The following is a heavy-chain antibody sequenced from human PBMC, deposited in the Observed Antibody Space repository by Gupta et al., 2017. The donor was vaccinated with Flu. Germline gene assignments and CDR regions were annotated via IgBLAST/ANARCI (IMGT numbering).Heavy chain of an antibody. CDR3: AKASTYYDASANYVPIDN. D-gene: IGHD3-22*01. CDR1: GFARSLDS. V-gene: IGHV3-23*01. CDR2: ISGMGDKT. Sequence: QLLESGGGLVHLWRAVRRSWAPLGFARSLDSVQWVRQAPGKGLEWLSEISGMGDKTYYEESLKGRFTISRDNPKNTVYLQVSSLRADDTAVYYCAKASTYYDASANYVPIDNWGQGVLVTVSS. J-gene: IGHJ4*02.